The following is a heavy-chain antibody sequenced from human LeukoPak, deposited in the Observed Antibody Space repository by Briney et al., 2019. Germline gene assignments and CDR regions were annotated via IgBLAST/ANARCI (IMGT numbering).Heavy chain of an antibody. CDR3: AVATINYYYRMDV. J-gene: IGHJ6*02. CDR2: IIPILGIA. Sequence: ASVTVSCNVAARTFSSYGTSCVRQAPGQGLEWGGRIIPILGIANYAQKFQGRVTITADRSTSTAYMELSSLTSEDTAVYYCAVATINYYYRMDVWGQGTTVTVSS. V-gene: IGHV1-69*04. CDR1: ARTFSSYG. D-gene: IGHD5-24*01.